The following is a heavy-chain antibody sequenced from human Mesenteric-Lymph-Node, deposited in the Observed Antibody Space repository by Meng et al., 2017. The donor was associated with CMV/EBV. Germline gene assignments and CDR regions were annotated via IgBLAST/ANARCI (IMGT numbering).Heavy chain of an antibody. Sequence: SETLSPTCYVFGDPSISHSQSGWIRQPPGKGLEWIGSIYQLGGTLYNPSLESRVTMSVDTSKNQFSLKVSSVTAADTEVYYLARDQTTMLTAAGLGYLRIDPWGQGTLVTVSS. D-gene: IGHD4-23*01. CDR3: ARDQTTMLTAAGLGYLRIDP. J-gene: IGHJ5*02. CDR2: IYQLGGT. V-gene: IGHV4-38-2*02. CDR1: GDPSISHSQ.